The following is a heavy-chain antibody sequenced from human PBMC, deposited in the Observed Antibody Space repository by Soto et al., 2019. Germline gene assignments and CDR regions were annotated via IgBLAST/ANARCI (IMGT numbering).Heavy chain of an antibody. Sequence: EVQLLESGGGLVQPGGSLRLSCAASGFTFSSYAMSWVRQAPGKGLEWVSAISGSGGSTYYADSVKGRFTISRDNSKHTLYLQMNSLRAEDTAVYYCAKDRGGDYGGYYFDYWGQGTLVTVSS. J-gene: IGHJ4*02. V-gene: IGHV3-23*01. CDR1: GFTFSSYA. CDR3: AKDRGGDYGGYYFDY. CDR2: ISGSGGST. D-gene: IGHD4-17*01.